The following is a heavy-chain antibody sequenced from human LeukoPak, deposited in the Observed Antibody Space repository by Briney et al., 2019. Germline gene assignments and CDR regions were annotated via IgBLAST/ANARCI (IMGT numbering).Heavy chain of an antibody. J-gene: IGHJ4*02. CDR1: GGSISRYY. CDR3: ARLWDGHLDY. Sequence: SETLSLTCTVSGGSISRYYWRGVRQPPGKGLEWIGYIYFIWCTNYNPSLTTRVPISLDTSTTQLSLKLRSLPAADSALYYCARLWDGHLDYWGQGTLVTVPS. CDR2: IYFIWCT. D-gene: IGHD1-26*01. V-gene: IGHV4-59*01.